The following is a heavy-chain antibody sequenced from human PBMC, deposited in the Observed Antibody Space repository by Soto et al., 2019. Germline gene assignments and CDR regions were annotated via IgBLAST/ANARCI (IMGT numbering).Heavy chain of an antibody. J-gene: IGHJ4*02. CDR2: ISSSSSYI. D-gene: IGHD2-15*01. CDR1: GFTFSSYS. V-gene: IGHV3-21*01. CDR3: ASSVGGYCSGGSCQRFDY. Sequence: ESGGGLVKPGGSLRLSCAASGFTFSSYSMNWVRQAPGKGLEWVSSISSSSSYIYYADSVKGRFTISRDNAKNSLYLQMNSLRAEDTAVYYCASSVGGYCSGGSCQRFDYWGQGTLVTVSS.